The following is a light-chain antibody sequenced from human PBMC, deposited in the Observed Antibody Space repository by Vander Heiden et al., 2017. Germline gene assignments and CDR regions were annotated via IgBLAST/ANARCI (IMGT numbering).Light chain of an antibody. V-gene: IGLV2-11*01. CDR3: CSYAGSYTWV. Sequence: QSALTQPRSVSGSPGQSVTISCSGTSSDVGAYDYVSWDQQHPGKAPKLLIYDVTKWPSGVPDRFSGSKSGNTATLTISGLRTEDEADYYCCSYAGSYTWVFGGGTKVTVL. CDR2: DVT. J-gene: IGLJ3*02. CDR1: SSDVGAYDY.